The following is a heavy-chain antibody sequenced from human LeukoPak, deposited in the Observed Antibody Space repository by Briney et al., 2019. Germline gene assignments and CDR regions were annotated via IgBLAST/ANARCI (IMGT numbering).Heavy chain of an antibody. CDR3: ARDATGYYRSDVPDY. J-gene: IGHJ4*02. D-gene: IGHD3-9*01. V-gene: IGHV3-21*01. CDR2: ISSSSSYI. Sequence: PGGSLRLSCAASGFTFSSYSMNWVRQAPGKGLEWVSSISSSSSYIYYADSVKGRFTISRDNAKNSLYLQMNSLRAEDTAVYYCARDATGYYRSDVPDYWGQGTLVTVSS. CDR1: GFTFSSYS.